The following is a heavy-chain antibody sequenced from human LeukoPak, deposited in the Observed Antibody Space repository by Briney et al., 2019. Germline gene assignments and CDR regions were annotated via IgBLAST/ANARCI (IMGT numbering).Heavy chain of an antibody. J-gene: IGHJ4*02. V-gene: IGHV3-30-3*01. CDR1: GFTFSSYA. CDR3: ARGGHSGSFCPEVC. CDR2: IAYDESNK. D-gene: IGHD1-26*01. Sequence: GGSLRLSCAASGFTFSSYAMHWVRQAPGKGLEGVAVIAYDESNKYYADSVKGRFTISRDNSKNTVYLQMSSLREEDTAVDYCARGGHSGSFCPEVCWGQGALVSDCS.